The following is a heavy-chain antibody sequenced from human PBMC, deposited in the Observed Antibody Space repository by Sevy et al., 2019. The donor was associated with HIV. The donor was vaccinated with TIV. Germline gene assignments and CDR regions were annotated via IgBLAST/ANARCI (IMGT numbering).Heavy chain of an antibody. V-gene: IGHV1-69*13. J-gene: IGHJ4*02. CDR1: GGTFSSYA. CDR2: IIPIFGTA. D-gene: IGHD2-21*01. Sequence: ASVKVSCKASGGTFSSYAISWVRQAPGQGLEWMGGIIPIFGTANYAKKVQGRVTITAYESTSTAYMELSSLRSEDTVVYYCARGDCGGDCYNFDYWGQGTLVTVSS. CDR3: ARGDCGGDCYNFDY.